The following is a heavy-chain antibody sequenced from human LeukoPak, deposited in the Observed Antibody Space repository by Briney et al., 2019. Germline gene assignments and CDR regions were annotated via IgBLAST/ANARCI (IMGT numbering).Heavy chain of an antibody. CDR2: MYQSWST. V-gene: IGHV4-38-2*01. J-gene: IGHJ5*02. Sequence: SETLSLTCAVSDYSISSGYYWGWIRQPPGKGLEWIGSMYQSWSTYYNPSLKSRVTISVDTSKNQFSLKPSSVTAADTAVYYCARAPVGSGWVINWFDPWGQGTLVTVSS. D-gene: IGHD6-19*01. CDR3: ARAPVGSGWVINWFDP. CDR1: DYSISSGYY.